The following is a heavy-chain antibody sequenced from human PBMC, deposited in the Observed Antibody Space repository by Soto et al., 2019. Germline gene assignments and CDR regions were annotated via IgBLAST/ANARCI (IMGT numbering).Heavy chain of an antibody. D-gene: IGHD4-17*01. CDR1: GGSFSGYY. J-gene: IGHJ4*02. V-gene: IGHV4-34*01. Sequence: SETLSLTCAVYGGSFSGYYWSWIRQPPGKGLEWIGEINHSGSTNYNPSLKSRVAISVDTSKNQFSLKLSSVTAADTDVYYCARGTVTFDYWGQGTLVTVSS. CDR2: INHSGST. CDR3: ARGTVTFDY.